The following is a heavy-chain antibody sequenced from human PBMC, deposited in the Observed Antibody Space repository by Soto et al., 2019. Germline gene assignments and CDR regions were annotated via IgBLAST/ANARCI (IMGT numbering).Heavy chain of an antibody. CDR2: ISYDGDNR. CDR1: GFTFSNSV. CDR3: ARRSSGGSTCDPLLYYYAVDV. D-gene: IGHD2-8*02. V-gene: IGHV3-30-3*01. Sequence: LRLSCEASGFTFSNSVLHWVRQAPGKGLEWVAAISYDGDNRYNVDSVKGRFTISRDNSKNTLYLQMNNLKTEDTGVYYCARRSSGGSTCDPLLYYYAVDVWRQGTTVTVSS. J-gene: IGHJ6*02.